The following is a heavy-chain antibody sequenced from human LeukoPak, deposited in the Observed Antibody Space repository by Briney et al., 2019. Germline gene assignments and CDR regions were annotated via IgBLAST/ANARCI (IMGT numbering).Heavy chain of an antibody. D-gene: IGHD3-10*01. J-gene: IGHJ4*02. CDR3: AREGAYGRYYFDY. V-gene: IGHV4-39*02. CDR2: IYYSGST. Sequence: SETLSLTCTVSGGSISSSSYYWGWIRQPPGKGLEWIGSIYYSGSTYYNPSLKSRVTISVDTSKNQFSLKLSSVTAADTAVYYCAREGAYGRYYFDYWGQGTLVTVSS. CDR1: GGSISSSSYY.